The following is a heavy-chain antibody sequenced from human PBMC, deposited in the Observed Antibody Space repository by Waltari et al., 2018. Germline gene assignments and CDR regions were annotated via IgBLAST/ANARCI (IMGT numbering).Heavy chain of an antibody. CDR2: IRGYDGDT. D-gene: IGHD3-22*01. V-gene: IGHV1-18*01. Sequence: QVQLVQSGAEVRTPGASVKVSCKASGYTFSNYGIAWVRQAPGQGREWMGWIRGYDGDTKYAREFEGRLTVTTDTSTNTAHMELRSLRSDDTAVYYCARLYDASAYYNTYLDPWGQGALVTVSS. J-gene: IGHJ5*02. CDR1: GYTFSNYG. CDR3: ARLYDASAYYNTYLDP.